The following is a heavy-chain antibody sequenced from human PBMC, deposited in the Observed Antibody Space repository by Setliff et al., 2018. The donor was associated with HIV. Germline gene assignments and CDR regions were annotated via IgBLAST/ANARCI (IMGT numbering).Heavy chain of an antibody. CDR2: IYYSGST. Sequence: SETLSLTCTVSGGSISSHYWSWVRQPPGKGLEWIGYIYYSGSTNYNPSLKSRVTISVDTSKKQFSPKLSSVTAADTAVYYCATYADRESNRFDPWGQGILVTVSS. J-gene: IGHJ5*02. CDR1: GGSISSHY. D-gene: IGHD3-10*01. CDR3: ATYADRESNRFDP. V-gene: IGHV4-59*08.